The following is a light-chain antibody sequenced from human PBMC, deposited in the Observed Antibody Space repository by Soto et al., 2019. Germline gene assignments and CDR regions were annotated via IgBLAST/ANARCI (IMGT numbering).Light chain of an antibody. Sequence: DIQLTQSPSFLSASVGDRVTLTCRASQGVSSFLAWYQQKPGKAPEFLIYDASSLESGVPSRFSGSGSGTEFTLTISSLQPDDFATYYCQQYNSYLLTFGGGTKVDIK. J-gene: IGKJ4*01. CDR3: QQYNSYLLT. V-gene: IGKV1-9*01. CDR2: DAS. CDR1: QGVSSF.